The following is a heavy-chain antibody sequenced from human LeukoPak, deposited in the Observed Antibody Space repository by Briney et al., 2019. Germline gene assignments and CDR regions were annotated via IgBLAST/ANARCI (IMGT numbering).Heavy chain of an antibody. V-gene: IGHV4-61*02. CDR3: ARDRSYYSDTGADY. D-gene: IGHD3-22*01. J-gene: IGHJ4*02. CDR1: GGSISSGSYY. Sequence: SETLSLTCTVSGGSISSGSYYWSWIRQPAGKGLEWIGRIYTSGSTNYNPSLKSRVTISVDTSKNQFSLKLSSVTAADTAIYYCARDRSYYSDTGADYWGQGIMVIVSS. CDR2: IYTSGST.